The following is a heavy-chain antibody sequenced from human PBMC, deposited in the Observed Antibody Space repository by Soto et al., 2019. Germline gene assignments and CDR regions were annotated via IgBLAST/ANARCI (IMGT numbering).Heavy chain of an antibody. CDR3: AKDRGSGGIVAGTPDY. CDR1: GFTVSSSA. D-gene: IGHD6-19*01. V-gene: IGHV3-23*01. J-gene: IGHJ4*02. Sequence: AGGSLRLSCAASGFTVSSSAMIWVRQAPGKGLEWVATFSAGGSRYYADSVKGRFTISRNSSQNTLYLQMNGLRAEDTALYYCAKDRGSGGIVAGTPDYWGQGTLVTVSS. CDR2: FSAGGSR.